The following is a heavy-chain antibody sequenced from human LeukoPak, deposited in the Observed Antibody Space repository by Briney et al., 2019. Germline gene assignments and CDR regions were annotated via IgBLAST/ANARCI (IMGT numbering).Heavy chain of an antibody. J-gene: IGHJ4*02. D-gene: IGHD1-26*01. CDR1: GFTFDDYG. CDR3: ARGTTGELDDFDY. V-gene: IGHV3-20*04. CDR2: INWNGGGT. Sequence: GGSLRLSCAASGFTFDDYGMSWVRQAPGKGLEWVSGINWNGGGTGYADSVKGRFTISRDKAKNSLYLQMSSLRAEGTAFYYCARGTTGELDDFDYWGQGTLVTVSS.